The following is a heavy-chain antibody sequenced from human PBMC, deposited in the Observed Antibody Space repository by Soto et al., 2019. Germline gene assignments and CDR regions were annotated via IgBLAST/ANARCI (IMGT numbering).Heavy chain of an antibody. V-gene: IGHV3-33*01. CDR3: ARGVVGDTHHYSYGMDV. CDR2: IWYDGSNK. CDR1: GFTFSSYC. J-gene: IGHJ6*02. Sequence: GGSLRLSCAASGFTFSSYCIHWVRQAPCKGLEWVAVIWYDGSNKYYADSVKGRFNISRDNSKNTLYLQMNSLRAEDTAVYYCARGVVGDTHHYSYGMDVWGQGTKVTVCS. D-gene: IGHD1-26*01.